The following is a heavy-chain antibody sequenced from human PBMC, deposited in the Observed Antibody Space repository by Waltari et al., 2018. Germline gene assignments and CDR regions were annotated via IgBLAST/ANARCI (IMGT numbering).Heavy chain of an antibody. Sequence: EVQLVESGGGLIQPGGSLRLSCAASGFTVSSNYMSWVRQAPGKGLEWVSVIYSGGSTYYADSVKGRFTISRDNSKNTLYLQMNSLRAEDTAVYYCARYSSSWAYYYGMDVWGQGTTVTVSS. CDR1: GFTVSSNY. CDR3: ARYSSSWAYYYGMDV. CDR2: IYSGGST. V-gene: IGHV3-53*01. D-gene: IGHD6-13*01. J-gene: IGHJ6*02.